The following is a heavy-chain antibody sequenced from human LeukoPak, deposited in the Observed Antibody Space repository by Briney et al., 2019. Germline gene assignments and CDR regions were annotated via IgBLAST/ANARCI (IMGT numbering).Heavy chain of an antibody. CDR1: GGSINNHY. J-gene: IGHJ3*02. CDR3: ATNRAGTYVRPFDI. Sequence: SETLSLTCTVSGGSINNHYWTWIRQTPGKGLEWIGDIHYTGTTKYNPSLKSRVTISIDTSKNQFSLELSSVTATDTAVYFCATNRAGTYVRPFDIWGQGTMVTVSS. CDR2: IHYTGTT. V-gene: IGHV4-59*08. D-gene: IGHD1-26*01.